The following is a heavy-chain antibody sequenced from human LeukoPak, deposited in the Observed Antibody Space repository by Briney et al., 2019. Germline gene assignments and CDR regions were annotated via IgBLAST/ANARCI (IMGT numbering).Heavy chain of an antibody. Sequence: PSETLSLTCTVSGGSISSYYWSWIRQPPGKGLEWIGYIYYSGSTNYNPSLKSRVTISVDTSKNQFSLKLSSVTAADTAVYYCARGRPPTYGDYSYYYYGMDVWGKGTTVTVSS. CDR3: ARGRPPTYGDYSYYYYGMDV. CDR1: GGSISSYY. CDR2: IYYSGST. J-gene: IGHJ6*04. D-gene: IGHD4-17*01. V-gene: IGHV4-59*01.